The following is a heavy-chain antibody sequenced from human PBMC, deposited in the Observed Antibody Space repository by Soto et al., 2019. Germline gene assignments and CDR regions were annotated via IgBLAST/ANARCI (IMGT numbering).Heavy chain of an antibody. D-gene: IGHD3-10*01. Sequence: QVQLVQSGAEVKKPGASVKVSCKASGYTFTSYGISWVRQAPGQGLEWMGWISAYNGNTNYAQKLQGRVTMTTDTATSTAYMERRSLRSGDTAVYYCARELRDCYGSGSYPLDAFDIWGQGTMVTVSS. J-gene: IGHJ3*02. V-gene: IGHV1-18*01. CDR2: ISAYNGNT. CDR1: GYTFTSYG. CDR3: ARELRDCYGSGSYPLDAFDI.